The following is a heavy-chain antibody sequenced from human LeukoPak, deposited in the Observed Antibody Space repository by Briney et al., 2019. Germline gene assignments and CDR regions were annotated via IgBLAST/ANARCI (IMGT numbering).Heavy chain of an antibody. CDR1: RFNFSDYS. CDR2: ISHTSKTK. V-gene: IGHV3-48*04. J-gene: IGHJ4*02. D-gene: IGHD6-19*01. CDR3: ARAYPVAGTGD. Sequence: QAGGSLRLSCAASRFNFSDYSMNWVRQAPGKGLEWVSYISHTSKTKYYADSVKGRFTISRDNAKNSLYLQMNSLRAEDTAVYYCARAYPVAGTGDWGQGTLVIVSS.